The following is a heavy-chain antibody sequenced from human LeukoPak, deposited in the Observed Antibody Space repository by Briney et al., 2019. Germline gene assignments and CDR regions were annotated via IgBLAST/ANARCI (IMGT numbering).Heavy chain of an antibody. V-gene: IGHV3-48*03. CDR3: ARDLRRASSGNDY. J-gene: IGHJ4*02. CDR2: ISSSGTTV. Sequence: PGGSLRLSCTASGFSFSSFEMNWVRQAPGKGLEWVSYISSSGTTVYYADSVKGRFTISRDNARNSLFLQMNSLGVEDTAVYYCARDLRRASSGNDYWGQGTLVTVSS. D-gene: IGHD6-19*01. CDR1: GFSFSSFE.